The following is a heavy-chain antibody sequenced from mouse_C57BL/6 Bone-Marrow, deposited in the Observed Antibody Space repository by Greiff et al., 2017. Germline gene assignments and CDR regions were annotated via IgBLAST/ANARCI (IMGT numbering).Heavy chain of an antibody. V-gene: IGHV5-9-1*02. CDR3: TRANWDVWFAY. Sequence: EVQVVESGEGLVKPGGSLKLSCAASGFTFSSYAMSWVRQTPEKRLEWVAYISSGGDYIYYAAPVKGRFTISRDNARNTLYLQMSSLKSEDTARYYCTRANWDVWFAYWGQGTLVTVSA. CDR2: ISSGGDYI. J-gene: IGHJ3*01. CDR1: GFTFSSYA. D-gene: IGHD4-1*01.